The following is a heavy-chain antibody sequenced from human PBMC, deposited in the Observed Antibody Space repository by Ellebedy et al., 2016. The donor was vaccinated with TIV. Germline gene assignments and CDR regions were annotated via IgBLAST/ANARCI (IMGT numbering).Heavy chain of an antibody. Sequence: MPSETLSLTCSVSGGSLSSTRYYWAWIRQPPGKRLEYIGSVYYSGSPYYNPSFKSRGPISADPSKNQCSLNLRTVTAADTAVYYCASTDPWKPIDDWGQGSLVSGSS. CDR2: VYYSGSP. CDR1: GGSLSSTRYY. D-gene: IGHD1-1*01. CDR3: ASTDPWKPIDD. J-gene: IGHJ4*02. V-gene: IGHV4-39*01.